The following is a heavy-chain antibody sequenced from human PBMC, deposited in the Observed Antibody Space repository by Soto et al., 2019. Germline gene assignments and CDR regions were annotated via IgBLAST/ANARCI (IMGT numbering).Heavy chain of an antibody. CDR2: MYFSGST. Sequence: WTWIRQHPGKGLEWIACMYFSGSTYYNPSLTSRVTMSVDTSKNQFSLKLTSVTAADTAVYYCARGSGALDSWGQGTLVTVSS. CDR3: ARGSGALDS. D-gene: IGHD3-3*01. J-gene: IGHJ4*02. V-gene: IGHV4-31*02.